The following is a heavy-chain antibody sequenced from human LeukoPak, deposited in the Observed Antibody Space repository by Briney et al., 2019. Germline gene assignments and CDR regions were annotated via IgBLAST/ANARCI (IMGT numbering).Heavy chain of an antibody. D-gene: IGHD3-10*01. CDR2: IRYDGSNK. CDR1: GFTFSNYG. V-gene: IGHV3-30*02. Sequence: GGSLRLSCAASGFTFSNYGMHWVRQAPGKGLEWVAFIRYDGSNKYYVDSVKGRFTISRDNAKNSLYLQMNSLRAEDTALYYCAKDNRGSGSFKEFGYWGQGTLVTVSS. CDR3: AKDNRGSGSFKEFGY. J-gene: IGHJ4*02.